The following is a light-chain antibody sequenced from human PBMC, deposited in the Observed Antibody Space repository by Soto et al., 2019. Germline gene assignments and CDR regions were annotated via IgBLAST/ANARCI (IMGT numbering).Light chain of an antibody. Sequence: DIQMTQSPSALSASVGDRVTVTCRASQTISTYLNWYQHKSGKAPKLLISGASRLQSGVPSRFSGSGSGTDVTLAISSLQPADFATYYCQQSHSTPYTFDQGTKMEIK. V-gene: IGKV1-39*01. CDR3: QQSHSTPYT. J-gene: IGKJ2*01. CDR1: QTISTY. CDR2: GAS.